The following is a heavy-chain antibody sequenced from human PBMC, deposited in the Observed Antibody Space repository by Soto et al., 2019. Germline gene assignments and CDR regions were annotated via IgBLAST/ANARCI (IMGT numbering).Heavy chain of an antibody. CDR1: GFTFSSYS. CDR3: ARAVLLTSIAARDAFDI. Sequence: GESLKISCAASGFTFSSYSMNWVRQAPGKGLEWVSSISSSSSYIYYADSVKGRFTISRDNAKNSLYLQMNSLRAEDTAVYYCARAVLLTSIAARDAFDIWGQGTMVTVSS. CDR2: ISSSSSYI. D-gene: IGHD6-6*01. J-gene: IGHJ3*02. V-gene: IGHV3-21*01.